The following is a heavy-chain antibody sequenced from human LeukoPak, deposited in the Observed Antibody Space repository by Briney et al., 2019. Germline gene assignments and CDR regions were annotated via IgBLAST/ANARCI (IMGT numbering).Heavy chain of an antibody. CDR3: AKSLLYTEAARPGFDY. V-gene: IGHV3-23*01. CDR1: GFTFSNYA. Sequence: GGSLRLSCAGSGFTFSNYAMSWVRQAPGKGLEWVSGITGSGSSTYYADSVKGRFTISRDNSKNTLYLQMNSLRAEDTALYYCAKSLLYTEAARPGFDYWGQGTLVTVSS. J-gene: IGHJ4*02. D-gene: IGHD6-6*01. CDR2: ITGSGSST.